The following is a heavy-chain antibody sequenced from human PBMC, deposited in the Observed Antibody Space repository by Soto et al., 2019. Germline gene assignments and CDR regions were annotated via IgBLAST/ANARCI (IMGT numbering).Heavy chain of an antibody. Sequence: SVKVSCKPSGGTFSSYAISWVRQAPGQGLEWMGGIIPIFGTANYAQKFQGRVTITADESTSTAYMELSSLRAEDTAVYYCARDMRITIFGPYGMDVWGQGTTVTVSS. D-gene: IGHD3-3*01. CDR3: ARDMRITIFGPYGMDV. V-gene: IGHV1-69*13. CDR2: IIPIFGTA. J-gene: IGHJ6*02. CDR1: GGTFSSYA.